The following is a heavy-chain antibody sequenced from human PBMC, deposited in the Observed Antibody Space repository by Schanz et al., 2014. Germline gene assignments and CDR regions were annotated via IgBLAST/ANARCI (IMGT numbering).Heavy chain of an antibody. Sequence: QVQLVQSGAEVKKPGASVTISCKASGYTFTSYGISWVRQAPGLGLEWMGWISAYNGNTNYAQKLQGRVTMTRDTSTSIVYMELRSLRSDDTAMYYCARDSGYDLSNDGIPPILGGYWGQGTLVTVSS. D-gene: IGHD5-12*01. CDR2: ISAYNGNT. CDR3: ARDSGYDLSNDGIPPILGGY. V-gene: IGHV1-18*01. CDR1: GYTFTSYG. J-gene: IGHJ4*02.